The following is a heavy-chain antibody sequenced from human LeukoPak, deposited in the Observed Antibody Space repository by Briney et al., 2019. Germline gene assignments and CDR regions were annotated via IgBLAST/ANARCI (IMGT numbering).Heavy chain of an antibody. J-gene: IGHJ4*02. CDR2: INPKSGGT. V-gene: IGHV1-2*02. CDR3: ASGTTDIVVVPATLRNYYFDY. CDR1: GYTFTGYY. D-gene: IGHD2-2*01. Sequence: ASVKVSCKASGYTFTGYYLHWVRQAPGQGLEWMGWINPKSGGTNYAQKFQGRVTMTRDTSISTAYMELTRLRSDDTAVYYCASGTTDIVVVPATLRNYYFDYWGQGTLVTVSS.